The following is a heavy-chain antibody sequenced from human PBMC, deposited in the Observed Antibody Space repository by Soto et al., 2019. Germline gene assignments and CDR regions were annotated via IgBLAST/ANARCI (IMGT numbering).Heavy chain of an antibody. J-gene: IGHJ4*02. CDR3: ATNPYVYDTSGAPRECYFDY. CDR2: IYYSGST. Sequence: QMQLQESGPGLVKPSQTLSLTCTVSGGSISNGGYFCSWIRQHPGKGLEWIGYIYYSGSTYYNPSLKSRRTISVDTSKNQVSLKLRSVTASDTAVYYCATNPYVYDTSGAPRECYFDYWGKGTLVTVSS. D-gene: IGHD3-22*01. V-gene: IGHV4-31*03. CDR1: GGSISNGGYF.